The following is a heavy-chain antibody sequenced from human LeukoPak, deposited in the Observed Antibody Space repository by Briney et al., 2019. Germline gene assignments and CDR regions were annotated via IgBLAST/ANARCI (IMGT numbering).Heavy chain of an antibody. CDR1: GGSISSYY. CDR2: IYTSGST. D-gene: IGHD2-2*01. CDR3: ARGIVVVPAAMGRGYYFDY. Sequence: PSETLSLTCTVSGGSISSYYWSWIRQPAGKGLEWIGRIYTSGSTNYNPSLKSRVTISVDTSKNQFSLKLSSVTAADTAVYYCARGIVVVPAAMGRGYYFDYWGQGTLVTVSS. V-gene: IGHV4-4*07. J-gene: IGHJ4*02.